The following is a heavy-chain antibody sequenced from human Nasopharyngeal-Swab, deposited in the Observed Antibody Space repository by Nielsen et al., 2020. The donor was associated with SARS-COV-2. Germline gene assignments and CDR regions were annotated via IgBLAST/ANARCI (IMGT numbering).Heavy chain of an antibody. CDR3: AGLRYYYYYYMDV. Sequence: SETLSLTCTVSGGSISSSSYYWGWIRQPPGKGLEWIGSIYYSGSTYYNPSLKSRVTISVDTSKNQFSLKLSSVTAADTAVYYWAGLRYYYYYYMDVWGKGTTVTVSS. CDR2: IYYSGST. V-gene: IGHV4-39*01. CDR1: GGSISSSSYY. J-gene: IGHJ6*03.